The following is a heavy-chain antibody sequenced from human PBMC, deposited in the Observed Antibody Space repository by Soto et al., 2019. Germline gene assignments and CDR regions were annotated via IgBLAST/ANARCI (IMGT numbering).Heavy chain of an antibody. V-gene: IGHV4-39*02. Sequence: PSETLSHTCTVSGASIKRRNYFWGWIRQPPGKGLEFVGSIHSSGGTYYNPSLKSRVTVSVDLSNSHFSLSLKSLPATDTAVYHPRRLSYAATGHTDFYSCGQGTPLPVSS. CDR2: IHSSGGT. J-gene: IGHJ5*01. CDR3: RRLSYAATGHTDFYS. D-gene: IGHD1-1*01. CDR1: GASIKRRNYF.